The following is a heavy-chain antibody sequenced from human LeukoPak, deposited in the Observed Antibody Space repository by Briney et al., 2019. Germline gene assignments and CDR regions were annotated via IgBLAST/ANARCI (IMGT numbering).Heavy chain of an antibody. CDR1: GYSISSGYY. V-gene: IGHV4-38-2*02. Sequence: SETLSLTCTVSGYSISSGYYWGWIRQPPGKGLEWIGSIYHSGSTYYNPSLKSRVTISVDTSKNQFSLKLSSVTAADTAVYYCARESRRPDRGVILYYFDYWGQGTLVTVSS. D-gene: IGHD3-10*01. CDR2: IYHSGST. CDR3: ARESRRPDRGVILYYFDY. J-gene: IGHJ4*02.